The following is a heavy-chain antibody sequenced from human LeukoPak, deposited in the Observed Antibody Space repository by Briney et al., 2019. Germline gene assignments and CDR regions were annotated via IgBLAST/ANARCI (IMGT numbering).Heavy chain of an antibody. D-gene: IGHD3-3*01. CDR3: ARDYYDFWSGRYFDY. V-gene: IGHV1-2*02. Sequence: GASVKVSCKASGYTFTGYYMHWVRQAPGQGLEWMGWINPNSGGTNYAQKFQGRVTMTRDTSISTAYMELSRLRSDDTAVYYCARDYYDFWSGRYFDYWGQGTLVTVSS. CDR2: INPNSGGT. J-gene: IGHJ4*02. CDR1: GYTFTGYY.